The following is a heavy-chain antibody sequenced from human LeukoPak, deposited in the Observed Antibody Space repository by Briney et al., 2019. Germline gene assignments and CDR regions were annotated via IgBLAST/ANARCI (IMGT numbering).Heavy chain of an antibody. CDR3: GSSPYYYYGMDV. J-gene: IGHJ6*02. CDR2: IYTSGST. V-gene: IGHV4-4*07. D-gene: IGHD6-6*01. Sequence: SETLSLTCTVSGVSISSYYWSWIRQPAGKGLEWIGRIYTSGSTNYNPSLKSRVTMSVDTSKNQFSLKLSSVTAADTAAYYCGSSPYYYYGMDVWGQGTTVTVSS. CDR1: GVSISSYY.